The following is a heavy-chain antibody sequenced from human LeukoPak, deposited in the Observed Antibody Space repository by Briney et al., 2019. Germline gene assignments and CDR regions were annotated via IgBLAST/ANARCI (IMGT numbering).Heavy chain of an antibody. CDR3: AQEGIAVAAFDP. J-gene: IGHJ5*02. V-gene: IGHV3-30*18. CDR1: GFTFSSYG. D-gene: IGHD6-19*01. Sequence: GGSLRLSCAASGFTFSSYGMHWVRQAPGKGLEWVAVISYDGSNKYYADSVKGRFTISRDNSKNTLYLQMNSLRAEDTAVYYCAQEGIAVAAFDPWGQGTLVTVSS. CDR2: ISYDGSNK.